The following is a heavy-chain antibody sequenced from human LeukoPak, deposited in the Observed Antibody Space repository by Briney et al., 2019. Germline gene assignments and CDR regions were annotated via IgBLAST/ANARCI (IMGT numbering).Heavy chain of an antibody. J-gene: IGHJ6*03. D-gene: IGHD3-3*01. Sequence: GASVKVSCKASGYTFTGYYMHWVRQAPGQGLEWMGIINPSGGSTSYAQKFQGRVTMTRDTSTSTVYMEPSSLRSEDTAVYYCARGNYDFWSGFRSYYYYMDVWGKGTTVTVSS. CDR1: GYTFTGYY. CDR2: INPSGGST. V-gene: IGHV1-46*01. CDR3: ARGNYDFWSGFRSYYYYMDV.